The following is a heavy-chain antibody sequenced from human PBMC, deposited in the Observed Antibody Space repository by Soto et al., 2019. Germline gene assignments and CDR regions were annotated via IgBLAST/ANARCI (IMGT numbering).Heavy chain of an antibody. J-gene: IGHJ5*02. CDR3: ARGYCSGGSCRNLGRVANWFDP. V-gene: IGHV1-3*01. CDR1: GYTFTSYA. CDR2: INAGNGNT. D-gene: IGHD2-15*01. Sequence: GASVKVSCKASGYTFTSYAMHWVRQAPGQRLEWMGWINAGNGNTKYSQKFQGRVTITRDTSASTAYMELSSLRSEDTAVYYCARGYCSGGSCRNLGRVANWFDPWGQGTLVTVSS.